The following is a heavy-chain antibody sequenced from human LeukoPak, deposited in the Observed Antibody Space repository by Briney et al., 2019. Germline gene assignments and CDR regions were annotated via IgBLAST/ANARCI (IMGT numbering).Heavy chain of an antibody. J-gene: IGHJ6*03. CDR3: ARTTMDYYYYYMDI. CDR1: GYTFISYA. CDR2: INTNTGTP. Sequence: GASVKVSCKASGYTFISYAMNWVRQAPGQGLEWMGWINTNTGTPTYAQDFTGRFVFSLDTSFSTAYIQISSLKAEDTAVYYCARTTMDYYYYYMDIWGKGTTVTVSS. V-gene: IGHV7-4-1*02. D-gene: IGHD5-18*01.